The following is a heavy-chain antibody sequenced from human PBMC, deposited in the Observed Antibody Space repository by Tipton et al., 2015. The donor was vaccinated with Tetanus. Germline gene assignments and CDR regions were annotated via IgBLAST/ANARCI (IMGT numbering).Heavy chain of an antibody. J-gene: IGHJ6*02. V-gene: IGHV4-30-4*08. D-gene: IGHD3-16*01. CDR1: GASISGSPYF. Sequence: TLSLTCSVSGASISGSPYFWNWIRHQPGKGLEWIGYIYYSGSTYYNPSLKSRVTISVDTSKNQFSLRLSSVTAADTAVYYCARDHGITWGGMGYYYGMDVWGQGTTVTVSS. CDR3: ARDHGITWGGMGYYYGMDV. CDR2: IYYSGST.